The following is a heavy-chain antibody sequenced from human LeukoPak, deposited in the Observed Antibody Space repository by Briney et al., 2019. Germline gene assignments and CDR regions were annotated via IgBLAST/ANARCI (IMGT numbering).Heavy chain of an antibody. V-gene: IGHV3-33*01. D-gene: IGHD2-2*01. J-gene: IGHJ4*02. CDR1: GFTFSSYG. Sequence: GGSLRLSCAASGFTFSSYGMHWVRQAPGEGLEWVAVIWYDGSNKYYADSVKGRFTISRDNSKNTLYLQMNSLRAEDTAVYYCARVDEHHALDYWGQGTLVTVSS. CDR2: IWYDGSNK. CDR3: ARVDEHHALDY.